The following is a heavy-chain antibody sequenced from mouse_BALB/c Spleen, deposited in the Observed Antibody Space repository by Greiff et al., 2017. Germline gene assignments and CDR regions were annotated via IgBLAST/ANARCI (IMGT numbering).Heavy chain of an antibody. D-gene: IGHD4-1*01. CDR1: GFTFSSYA. Sequence: EVKLMESGGGLVKPGGSLKLSCAASGFTFSSYAMSWVRQSPEKRLEWVAEISSGGSYTYYPDTVTGRFTISRDNAKNTLYLEMSSLRSEDTAMYYCARKTGRGGYFDVWGAGTTVTVSS. CDR3: ARKTGRGGYFDV. V-gene: IGHV5-9-4*01. CDR2: ISSGGSYT. J-gene: IGHJ1*01.